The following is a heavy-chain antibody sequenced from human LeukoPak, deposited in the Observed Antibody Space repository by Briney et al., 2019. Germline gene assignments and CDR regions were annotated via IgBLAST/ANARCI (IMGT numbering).Heavy chain of an antibody. CDR1: GGTFSSYA. J-gene: IGHJ4*02. Sequence: SVKASCKASGGTFSSYAISWVRQAPGQGLEWMGRIIPIFGTANYAQKFQGRVTITTDESTSTAYMELSSLRSEDTAVYYCARDRRFGDPLDYWGQGTLVTVSS. CDR2: IIPIFGTA. CDR3: ARDRRFGDPLDY. V-gene: IGHV1-69*05. D-gene: IGHD3-10*01.